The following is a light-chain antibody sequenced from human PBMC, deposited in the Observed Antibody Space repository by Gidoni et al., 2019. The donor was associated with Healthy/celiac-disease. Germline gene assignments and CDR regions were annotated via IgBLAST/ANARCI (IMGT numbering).Light chain of an antibody. J-gene: IGLJ2*01. Sequence: QSVLTHPPSVSAAAGQNVTISCSGSGINVGNHFVHWYQHFPRSPPKLLIYDDNKRRSGISDRFSGSKSGSSATLGISGLQTADEADYYCGTWDRSLNAGVFGGGTKLTVL. CDR1: GINVGNHF. V-gene: IGLV1-51*01. CDR2: DDN. CDR3: GTWDRSLNAGV.